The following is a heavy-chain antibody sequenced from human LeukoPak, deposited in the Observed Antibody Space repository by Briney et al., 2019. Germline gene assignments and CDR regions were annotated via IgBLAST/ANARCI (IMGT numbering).Heavy chain of an antibody. CDR2: TYYRSTWCN. J-gene: IGHJ5*02. CDR3: ARRLTQYDCFDP. D-gene: IGHD2-2*01. Sequence: SQTLSLTCAISGDSVSSNSVTWNWIRQSPSRGLEWLGRTYYRSTWCNDYAVSVRGRITVNPDTSKNQFSLHLNSATPEDTAVYYCARRLTQYDCFDPWGQGILVTVSS. V-gene: IGHV6-1*01. CDR1: GDSVSSNSVT.